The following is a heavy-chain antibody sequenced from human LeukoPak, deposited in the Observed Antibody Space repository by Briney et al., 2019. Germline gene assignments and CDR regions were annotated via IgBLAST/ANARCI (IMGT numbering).Heavy chain of an antibody. CDR3: ATDLASRGYSYLDY. J-gene: IGHJ4*02. CDR2: FDPEDGET. V-gene: IGHV1-24*01. Sequence: ASVKVSCKVSGYTLTELSMHWVRQAPGKGLEWMGGFDPEDGETIYAQKFQGRVTMTEDTSTDTAYMELSSLRSEDTAVYYCATDLASRGYSYLDYWGQGTLVTVSS. CDR1: GYTLTELS. D-gene: IGHD5-18*01.